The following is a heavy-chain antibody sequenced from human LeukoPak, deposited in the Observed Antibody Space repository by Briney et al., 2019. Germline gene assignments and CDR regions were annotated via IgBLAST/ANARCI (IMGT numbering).Heavy chain of an antibody. CDR3: ARAGYYDGNSNPPGY. CDR1: GFTFSSYE. D-gene: IGHD4-23*01. V-gene: IGHV3-48*03. J-gene: IGHJ4*02. Sequence: GGSLRLSCAASGFTFSSYEMNWVRQAPGKGLEWVSSIGGSGIDIYYADSVKGRFTISRDNAKNSLYLQINSPRDEDTAVYYCARAGYYDGNSNPPGYWGQGTLVTVSS. CDR2: IGGSGIDI.